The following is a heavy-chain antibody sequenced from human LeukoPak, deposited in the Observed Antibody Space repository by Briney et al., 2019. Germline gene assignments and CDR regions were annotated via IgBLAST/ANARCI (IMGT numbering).Heavy chain of an antibody. V-gene: IGHV4-59*01. Sequence: SETLSLTCAVYGGSFSGYYWSWIRQPPGKGLEWIGYIYYSGSTNYNPSLKSRVTISVDTSKNQFSLKLSSVTAADTAVYYCARGAARAGWFDPWGQGTLVTVSS. J-gene: IGHJ5*02. CDR3: ARGAARAGWFDP. CDR1: GGSFSGYY. CDR2: IYYSGST. D-gene: IGHD6-6*01.